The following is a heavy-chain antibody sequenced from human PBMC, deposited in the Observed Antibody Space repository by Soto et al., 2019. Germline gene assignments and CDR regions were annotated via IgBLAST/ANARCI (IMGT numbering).Heavy chain of an antibody. CDR2: INAGNGNT. CDR3: ARSDTVNPFDY. J-gene: IGHJ4*02. CDR1: GYTFTSYA. V-gene: IGHV1-3*01. D-gene: IGHD4-17*01. Sequence: ASVKVSGKASGYTFTSYAMHWVRQAPGQRLEWMGWINAGNGNTKYSQKFQGRVTITRDTSASTAYMELSSLRSEDTAVYYCARSDTVNPFDYWGQGTMVTVSS.